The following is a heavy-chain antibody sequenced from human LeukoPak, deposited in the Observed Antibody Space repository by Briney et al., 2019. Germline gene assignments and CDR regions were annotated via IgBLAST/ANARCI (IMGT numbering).Heavy chain of an antibody. CDR1: GYTFTSYG. CDR3: ARVTRGSIFGVVKRPQLVDY. D-gene: IGHD3-3*01. Sequence: ASVKVSCKASGYTFTSYGISWVRQAPGQGLEWMGWISAYNGNTNYAQKLQGRVTMTIDTSTSTAYMELRSLRSDDTAVYYCARVTRGSIFGVVKRPQLVDYWGQGTLVTVSS. V-gene: IGHV1-18*01. CDR2: ISAYNGNT. J-gene: IGHJ4*02.